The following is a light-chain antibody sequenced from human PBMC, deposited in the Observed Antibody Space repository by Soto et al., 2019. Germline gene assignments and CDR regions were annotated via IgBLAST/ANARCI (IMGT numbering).Light chain of an antibody. V-gene: IGKV3-15*01. J-gene: IGKJ5*01. CDR2: GAS. Sequence: DIVMTQSPATLSVSPGETATLSCRASQSVSSYLAWYQQKPGQAPRLLIYGASTRATGIPARFSGSGSGTEFFLTISGLQSEDFAVDSCQQYNDWPLFTFGQGTRLEIK. CDR1: QSVSSY. CDR3: QQYNDWPLFT.